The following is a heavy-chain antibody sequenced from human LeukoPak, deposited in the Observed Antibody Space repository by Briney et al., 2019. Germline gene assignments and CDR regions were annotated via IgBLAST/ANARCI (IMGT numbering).Heavy chain of an antibody. D-gene: IGHD2-21*02. CDR2: ISTYNGNT. Sequence: ASVKVSCKASGYTFTSFGISWVRQAPGQGLEWTGWISTYNGNTNYAQKLQGRVTMTTDTSTSTAYMELRSLRSDDTAVYYCARGAAYCGGDCWAYWGQGTLVTVSS. J-gene: IGHJ4*02. CDR1: GYTFTSFG. V-gene: IGHV1-18*01. CDR3: ARGAAYCGGDCWAY.